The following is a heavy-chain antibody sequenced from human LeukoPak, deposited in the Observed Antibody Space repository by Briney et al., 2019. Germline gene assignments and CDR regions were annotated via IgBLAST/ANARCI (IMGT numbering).Heavy chain of an antibody. J-gene: IGHJ6*03. CDR3: ARVFVATINYYYHYMDV. Sequence: GGSLRLSCAASGFTFSSYEMNWVRQAPGKGLEWVSYISSSVSTIYYADSVKGRFTISRDNAKNSLYLQMNSLRAEDTAVYYCARVFVATINYYYHYMDVWGKGTTVTVSS. D-gene: IGHD5-24*01. CDR1: GFTFSSYE. V-gene: IGHV3-48*03. CDR2: ISSSVSTI.